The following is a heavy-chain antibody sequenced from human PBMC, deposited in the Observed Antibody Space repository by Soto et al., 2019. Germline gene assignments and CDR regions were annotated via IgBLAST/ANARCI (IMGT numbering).Heavy chain of an antibody. D-gene: IGHD1-26*01. CDR3: ATYVEPYYYYGMDV. CDR1: GGTFSSYA. J-gene: IGHJ6*02. V-gene: IGHV1-69*13. Sequence: AAVKVSCKASGGTFSSYAMSWVRQAPGQGLEWMGGIIPIFGTANYAQKFQGRVTITADESTSTAYMELSSLRSEDTAVYYCATYVEPYYYYGMDVWGQGTTVTVS. CDR2: IIPIFGTA.